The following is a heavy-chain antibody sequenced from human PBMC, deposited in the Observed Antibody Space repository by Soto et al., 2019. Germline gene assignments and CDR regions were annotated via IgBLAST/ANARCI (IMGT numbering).Heavy chain of an antibody. Sequence: PSETLSLTCTVSGGSISSYYWSWIRQPPGKGLEWIGYIYYSGSTNYNPSLKSRVTISVDTSKNQFSLKLSSVTAADTAVYYYARLCYGDYTWDYWGQGTLVTVSS. D-gene: IGHD4-17*01. V-gene: IGHV4-59*01. CDR1: GGSISSYY. J-gene: IGHJ4*02. CDR2: IYYSGST. CDR3: ARLCYGDYTWDY.